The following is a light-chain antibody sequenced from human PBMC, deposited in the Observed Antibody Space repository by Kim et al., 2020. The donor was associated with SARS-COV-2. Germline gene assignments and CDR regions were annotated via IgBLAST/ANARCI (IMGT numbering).Light chain of an antibody. CDR2: AAS. V-gene: IGKV1-39*01. J-gene: IGKJ1*01. CDR1: QSISSY. Sequence: DIQMTQSPSSLSASVGDRVTITSRARQSISSYLNWYQQKPGKAPKLLIYAASSLQSGVPSRFSGSGSGTDFTLTISSLQPEDFATYYCQQSYSTLRTFGQGTKVGIK. CDR3: QQSYSTLRT.